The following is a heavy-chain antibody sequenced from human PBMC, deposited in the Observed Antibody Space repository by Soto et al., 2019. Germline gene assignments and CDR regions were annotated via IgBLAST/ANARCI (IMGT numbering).Heavy chain of an antibody. V-gene: IGHV3-33*08. Sequence: GGSLRLSCAASGFTFSSYAMHWVRQAPGKGLEWVAVIWYDGSNKYYADSVKGRFTISRDNSKNTLYLQMNSLRAEDTAVYYCARVLTFYDTSGPRGWFDPWGQGTLVTVSS. CDR1: GFTFSSYA. CDR3: ARVLTFYDTSGPRGWFDP. CDR2: IWYDGSNK. D-gene: IGHD3-22*01. J-gene: IGHJ5*02.